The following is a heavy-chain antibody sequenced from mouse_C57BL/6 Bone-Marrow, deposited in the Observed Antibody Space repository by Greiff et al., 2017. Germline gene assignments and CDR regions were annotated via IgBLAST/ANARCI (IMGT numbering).Heavy chain of an antibody. J-gene: IGHJ4*01. Sequence: VQLQQSGAELARPGASVKLSCKASGYTFTSYGISWVKQRTGQGLEWIGEIYPRSGNTYYNEKFNGKATLTADKSSSTAYMELRSLTSEDSAVYFCARRRLRRKGYYAMDYWGQGTSVTVSS. D-gene: IGHD2-4*01. CDR2: IYPRSGNT. CDR3: ARRRLRRKGYYAMDY. V-gene: IGHV1-81*01. CDR1: GYTFTSYG.